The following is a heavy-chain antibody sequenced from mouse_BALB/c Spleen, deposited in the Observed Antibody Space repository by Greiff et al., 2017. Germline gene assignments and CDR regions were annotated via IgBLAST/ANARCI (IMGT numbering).Heavy chain of an antibody. D-gene: IGHD1-1*01. CDR2: IYPGDGDT. CDR1: GYTFTSYW. Sequence: VKLQESGAELARPGASVKLSCKASGYTFTSYWMQWVKQRPGQGLEWIGAIYPGDGDTRYTQKFKGKATLTADKSSSTAYMQLSSLASEDSAVYYCARGGTTVVMEYAMDYWGQGTSVTVSS. CDR3: ARGGTTVVMEYAMDY. J-gene: IGHJ4*01. V-gene: IGHV1-87*01.